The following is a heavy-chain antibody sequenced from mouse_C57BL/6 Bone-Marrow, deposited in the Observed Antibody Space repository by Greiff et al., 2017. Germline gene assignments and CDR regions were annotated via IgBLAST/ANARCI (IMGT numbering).Heavy chain of an antibody. CDR3: ARWGYYGSRSYWYFDV. J-gene: IGHJ1*03. D-gene: IGHD1-1*01. CDR2: IYIGNGYT. V-gene: IGHV1-58*01. Sequence: EVKLQESGAELVRPGSSVKMSCKTSGYTFTSYGINWVKQRPGQGLEWIGYIYIGNGYTEYNEKFKGKATLTSDTSSSTAYMQLSSLTSEDSAIYFCARWGYYGSRSYWYFDVWGTGTTVTVSS. CDR1: GYTFTSYG.